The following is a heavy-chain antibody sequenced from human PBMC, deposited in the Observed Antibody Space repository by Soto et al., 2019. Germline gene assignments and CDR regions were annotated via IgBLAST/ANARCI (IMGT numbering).Heavy chain of an antibody. CDR2: IYHSGST. CDR1: GGSISSSNW. Sequence: SETLSLTCAVSGGSISSSNWWSWVRQPPGKGLEWIGEIYHSGSTNYNPSLKSRVTISVDKSKNQFSLKLSSVTAADTAVYYCARVHVGYYYYGMDVWGQGTTVTVSS. D-gene: IGHD1-26*01. J-gene: IGHJ6*02. V-gene: IGHV4-4*02. CDR3: ARVHVGYYYYGMDV.